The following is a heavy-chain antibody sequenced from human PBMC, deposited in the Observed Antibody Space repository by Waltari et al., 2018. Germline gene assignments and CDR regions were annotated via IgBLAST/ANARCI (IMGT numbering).Heavy chain of an antibody. V-gene: IGHV3-23*01. Sequence: EVQLSESGGGLVQPGGSLRLACAASGFNFSRYALSWVRQAPGKGLEWVSTISGSAGSTYYADSVKGRFTISRDISKNTLFLQMNSLRAEDTALYSCAKDQYTSSRRGFDSWGQGTLVTVSS. CDR1: GFNFSRYA. D-gene: IGHD3-10*01. CDR2: ISGSAGST. CDR3: AKDQYTSSRRGFDS. J-gene: IGHJ4*02.